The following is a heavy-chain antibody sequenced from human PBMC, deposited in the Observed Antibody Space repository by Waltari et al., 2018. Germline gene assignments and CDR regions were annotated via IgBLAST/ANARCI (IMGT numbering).Heavy chain of an antibody. CDR2: INHIGST. D-gene: IGHD6-6*01. J-gene: IGHJ4*02. CDR3: AGVPLGKAEFDY. V-gene: IGHV4-34*01. Sequence: QVQLQQWGAGLFKTSETLSLTCTVYGGSFSGSHWSWIRQPPGKGLEWIGEINHIGSTSYSPSIQSRVTISVDPSKNQLSLNLNSVTAADTAVYYCAGVPLGKAEFDYWGQGTLVTVSS. CDR1: GGSFSGSH.